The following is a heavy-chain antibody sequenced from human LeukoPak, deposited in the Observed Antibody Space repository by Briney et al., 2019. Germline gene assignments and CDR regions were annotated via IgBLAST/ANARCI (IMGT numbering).Heavy chain of an antibody. CDR2: IYYSGST. CDR3: ARSHYDILTGYYNPLSFDY. V-gene: IGHV4-39*01. D-gene: IGHD3-9*01. J-gene: IGHJ4*02. Sequence: SETLSLTCTVSDGSISSSSYYWGWIRQPPGKGLEWIGSIYYSGSTYYNPSLKSRVTISVDTSKNQFSLKLSSVTAADTAVYYCARSHYDILTGYYNPLSFDYWGQGTLVTVSS. CDR1: DGSISSSSYY.